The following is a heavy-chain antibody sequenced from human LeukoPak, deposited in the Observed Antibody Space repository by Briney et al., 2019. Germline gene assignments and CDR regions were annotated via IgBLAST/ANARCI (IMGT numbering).Heavy chain of an antibody. D-gene: IGHD3-10*01. CDR3: ARVRGSYSRYYFDY. CDR1: GYSISSGYY. CDR2: IYHSGST. Sequence: SETLSLTCTVSGYSISSGYYWGWIRQPPGKGLEWIGSIYHSGSTYYNPSLKSRVTISVDTSKNQFSLKLSSVTAADTAVYYCARVRGSYSRYYFDYWGQGTLVTVSS. J-gene: IGHJ4*02. V-gene: IGHV4-38-2*02.